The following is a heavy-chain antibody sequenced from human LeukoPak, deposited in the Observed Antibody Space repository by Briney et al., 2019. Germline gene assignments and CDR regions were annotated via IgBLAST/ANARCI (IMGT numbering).Heavy chain of an antibody. D-gene: IGHD1-26*01. CDR3: ARGRWSYVH. V-gene: IGHV4-34*01. Sequence: PSETLSLTCAVYGGSFSGYYWSWIRQPPGKGLEWIGEISHSGSTNYNPSLKSRVTISVDTSKNQFSLKLSSVTAADTAVYYCARGRWSYVHWGQGTLVTVSS. CDR2: ISHSGST. CDR1: GGSFSGYY. J-gene: IGHJ4*02.